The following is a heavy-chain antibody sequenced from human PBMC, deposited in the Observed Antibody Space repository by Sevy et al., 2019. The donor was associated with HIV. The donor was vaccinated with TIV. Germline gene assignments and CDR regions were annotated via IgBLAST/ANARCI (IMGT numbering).Heavy chain of an antibody. D-gene: IGHD3-3*01. J-gene: IGHJ5*02. Sequence: SETLSLTCAVYGGSFSGYYWSWIRQPPGKGLEWIGEINHSGSTNYNPSLKSRVTISVDTSKNQFSLKLSSVTAADTAVYYCARGFLNHGPRSVWFDPWGQGTLVTVSS. CDR1: GGSFSGYY. V-gene: IGHV4-34*01. CDR3: ARGFLNHGPRSVWFDP. CDR2: INHSGST.